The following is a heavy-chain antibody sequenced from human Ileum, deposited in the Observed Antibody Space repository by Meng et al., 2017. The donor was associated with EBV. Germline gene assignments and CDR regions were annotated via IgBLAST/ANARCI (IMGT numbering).Heavy chain of an antibody. CDR1: GGSFSGYY. Sequence: HVQLQQWGAGLLKPSETLSLTCAVYGGSFSGYYWSWIRQPPGKGLEWIGEINHSGSTNYNPSLKSRVTISVDTSKNQFSLKLSSVTAADTAVYYCARGNKVSDRGFDYWGQGTLVTVSS. J-gene: IGHJ4*02. D-gene: IGHD3-10*01. CDR2: INHSGST. V-gene: IGHV4-34*01. CDR3: ARGNKVSDRGFDY.